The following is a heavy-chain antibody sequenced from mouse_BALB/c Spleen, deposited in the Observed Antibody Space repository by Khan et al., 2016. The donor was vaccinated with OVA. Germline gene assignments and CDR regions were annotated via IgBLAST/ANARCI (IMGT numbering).Heavy chain of an antibody. CDR1: GFSLTTYG. V-gene: IGHV2-2*01. Sequence: QVQLKESGPGLVQPSQNLSITCTVSGFSLTTYGVHWVRQSPGKGLEWLGVIWSGGTTDSNAAFISRLSISKDNSKSQVFFKMNSLQGDDTGMYYCARNSYMYDFTYWGQGTLVTVSA. D-gene: IGHD2-14*01. J-gene: IGHJ3*01. CDR3: ARNSYMYDFTY. CDR2: IWSGGTT.